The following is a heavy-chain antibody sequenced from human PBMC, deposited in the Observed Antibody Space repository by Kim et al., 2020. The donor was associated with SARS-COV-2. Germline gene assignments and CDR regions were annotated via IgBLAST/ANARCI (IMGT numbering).Heavy chain of an antibody. CDR3: ARRIDDYGGKRMFDY. J-gene: IGHJ4*02. CDR2: IHHSGST. V-gene: IGHV4-38-2*02. CDR1: GYSISSGYY. D-gene: IGHD4-17*01. Sequence: ETLSLTCTVSGYSISSGYYWGWIRQPPGKGLEWIGSIHHSGSTYYNPSLKSRVTISVDTSKNQFSLKLSSVTAADTAVYYCARRIDDYGGKRMFDYWGQGTLVTVSS.